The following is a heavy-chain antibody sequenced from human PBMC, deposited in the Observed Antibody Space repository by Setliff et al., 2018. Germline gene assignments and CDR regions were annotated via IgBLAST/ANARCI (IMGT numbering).Heavy chain of an antibody. J-gene: IGHJ5*02. CDR3: ATDGPVLNGDYIS. D-gene: IGHD3-10*01. CDR2: IYNTGNT. Sequence: SETLSLTCTVSGGAITSSSYLWGWIRQTPGKGLEWIGSIYNTGNTYYNPSLKSRVTISVDKSKNQFSLSLRSVTAADTAVYYCATDGPVLNGDYISWGQGTLVTVSS. V-gene: IGHV4-39*07. CDR1: GGAITSSSYL.